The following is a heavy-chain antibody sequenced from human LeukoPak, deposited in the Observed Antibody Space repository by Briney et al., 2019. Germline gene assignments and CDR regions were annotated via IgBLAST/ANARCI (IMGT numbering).Heavy chain of an antibody. D-gene: IGHD2-15*01. Sequence: ASVKVSCKASGYTFTSYGISWVRQAPGQGLEWMGWISTYNGNTNYAQKFQGRVTMTTDTSTSTAYMELRSLRSDDTAVYYCARDPDCSGGRCYSWGKGMDVWGQGTTVTVSS. J-gene: IGHJ6*02. CDR3: ARDPDCSGGRCYSWGKGMDV. CDR1: GYTFTSYG. CDR2: ISTYNGNT. V-gene: IGHV1-18*01.